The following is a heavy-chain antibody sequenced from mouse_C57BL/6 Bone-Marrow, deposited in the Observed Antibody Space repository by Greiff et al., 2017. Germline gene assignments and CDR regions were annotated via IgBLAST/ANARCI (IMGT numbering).Heavy chain of an antibody. CDR2: ISSGGDYT. CDR3: TRDSYGGPSYAMDD. CDR1: GFTFSSYA. Sequence: EVRLVESGEGLVKPGGSLKLSCAASGFTFSSYAMSWVRQTPEKRLEWVAYISSGGDYTSYADPVKGRFTITSDNARNNLYLQMSRPRTEYTAMYYCTRDSYGGPSYAMDDWGQGTSVTVSS. D-gene: IGHD2-12*01. V-gene: IGHV5-9-1*02. J-gene: IGHJ4*01.